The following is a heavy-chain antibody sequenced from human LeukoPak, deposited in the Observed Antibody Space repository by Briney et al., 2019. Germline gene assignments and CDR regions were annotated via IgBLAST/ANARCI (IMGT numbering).Heavy chain of an antibody. CDR2: ISSSSSYI. J-gene: IGHJ4*02. D-gene: IGHD3-22*01. CDR1: GFTFSSYS. Sequence: PGGSLRLSCAASGFTFSSYSMNWVRQAPGKGLEWVSSISSSSSYIYYADSVKGRFTISRDNAKNSLYLQMSSLRAEDTAVYYCARRSSGYYYFFDYWGQGTLVTVSS. V-gene: IGHV3-21*01. CDR3: ARRSSGYYYFFDY.